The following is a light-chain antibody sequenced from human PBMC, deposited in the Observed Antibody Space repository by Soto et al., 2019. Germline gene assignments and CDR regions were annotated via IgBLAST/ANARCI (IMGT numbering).Light chain of an antibody. Sequence: DIQMTQSPSTLSGSVGDRVTITCRASQTISSWLAWYQQKPGKAPKLLIYKASTLKSGVPSRFSGSGSGTELTLTISSLQPDDFATYYCQHYNSYSEAFGQGTKVDLK. J-gene: IGKJ1*01. CDR3: QHYNSYSEA. CDR1: QTISSW. CDR2: KAS. V-gene: IGKV1-5*03.